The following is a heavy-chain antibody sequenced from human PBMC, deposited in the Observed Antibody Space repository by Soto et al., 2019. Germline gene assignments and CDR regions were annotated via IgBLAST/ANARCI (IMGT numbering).Heavy chain of an antibody. J-gene: IGHJ6*02. CDR3: ARAGCDGGSCYTLVGLRYGMDV. CDR1: GFTFSSYA. Sequence: QVQLVESGGGVVQPGRSLRLSCAASGFTFSSYAMYWVRQAPGKGLEWVAVISYDGNNKYYADSVKGRFTISRDNSKNTVYLQMNSLRAEDTAVYYCARAGCDGGSCYTLVGLRYGMDVWGQVTTVTVSS. CDR2: ISYDGNNK. D-gene: IGHD2-15*01. V-gene: IGHV3-30-3*01.